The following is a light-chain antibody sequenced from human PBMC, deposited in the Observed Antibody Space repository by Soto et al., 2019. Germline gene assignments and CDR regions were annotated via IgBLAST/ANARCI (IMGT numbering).Light chain of an antibody. CDR1: QSISSW. J-gene: IGKJ1*01. CDR2: DAS. Sequence: DIQMTQSPSTLCASVGDRVTITCRASQSISSWLAWYQQKPGQAPKLLIYDASSLESVVPSRFSGSRSGTDYTLTFGSLKPDDFATYYCLLYQRYSRTCGQGTKVEIK. CDR3: LLYQRYSRT. V-gene: IGKV1-5*01.